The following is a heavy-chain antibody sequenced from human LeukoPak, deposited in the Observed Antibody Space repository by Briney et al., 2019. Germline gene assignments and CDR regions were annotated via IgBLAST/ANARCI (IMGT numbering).Heavy chain of an antibody. J-gene: IGHJ5*01. CDR1: GYTFNTYG. CDR3: ARVFYYDTSGHNWFDS. D-gene: IGHD3-22*01. Sequence: ASVKVSCKASGYTFNTYGISWVRQAPGQGPEWMGWISAYKGKSNYAQKFQGRVTMTTDTSTNTAYMELRRLRSDDTALYYCARVFYYDTSGHNWFDSWGQGTLVTVSS. CDR2: ISAYKGKS. V-gene: IGHV1-18*01.